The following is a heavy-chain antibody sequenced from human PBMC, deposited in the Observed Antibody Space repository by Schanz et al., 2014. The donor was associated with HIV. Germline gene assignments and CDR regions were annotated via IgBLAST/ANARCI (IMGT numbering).Heavy chain of an antibody. V-gene: IGHV3-74*01. J-gene: IGHJ4*02. CDR2: TISDGTES. Sequence: EVQLVESGGGLVQPGGSLRLSCAASGFTFSSYSMNWVRQAPGKGLVWVAHTISDGTESRYADSVRGRFTISRDNAKNTLYLEMNSLRAEDTAVYYCVRGNGGLDYWGPGTQVTVSS. CDR1: GFTFSSYS. D-gene: IGHD7-27*01. CDR3: VRGNGGLDY.